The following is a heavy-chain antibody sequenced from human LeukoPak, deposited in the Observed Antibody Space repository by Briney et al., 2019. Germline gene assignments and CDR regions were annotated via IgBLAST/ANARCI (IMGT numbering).Heavy chain of an antibody. CDR1: CIFINCRY. V-gene: IGHV3-53*01. CDR2: IYNGGST. CDR3: ASVSCYQYLEH. D-gene: IGHD2-15*01. Sequence: QPGGSLRLSSAAGCIFINCRYMCVGRQAPGKGLEWVSIIYNGGSTYYADSVKGRFTISRDNSKNTVYLQMDSLRAEDTAVYYCASVSCYQYLEHWGQGTLVTVSS. J-gene: IGHJ1*01.